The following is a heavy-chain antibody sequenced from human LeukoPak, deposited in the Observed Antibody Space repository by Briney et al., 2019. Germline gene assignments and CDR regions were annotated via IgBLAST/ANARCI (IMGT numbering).Heavy chain of an antibody. V-gene: IGHV1-2*02. D-gene: IGHD2-15*01. Sequence: ASVKVSRKASGYTFTGYYMHWVRQAPGQGLEWMGWINPNSGGTNYAQKFQGRVTMTRDTSISTAYMELSRLRSDDAAVYYCASGYCSGGSCYPFDYWGQGTLVTVSS. CDR3: ASGYCSGGSCYPFDY. J-gene: IGHJ4*02. CDR2: INPNSGGT. CDR1: GYTFTGYY.